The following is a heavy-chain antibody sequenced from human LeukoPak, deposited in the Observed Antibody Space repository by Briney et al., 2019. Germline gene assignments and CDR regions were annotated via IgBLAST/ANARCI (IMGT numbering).Heavy chain of an antibody. CDR2: IYHSGST. CDR1: GGSISSSNW. J-gene: IGHJ4*02. CDR3: ARGGWELPNPFDY. D-gene: IGHD1-26*01. V-gene: IGHV4-4*02. Sequence: RPSETLSLTCAVSGGSISSSNWWSWVRQPPGKGLEWIGEIYHSGSTNYNPSLKSRVTISVDKSKNQFSLKLSSVTAADTAVYYCARGGWELPNPFDYWGQGTLVTVSS.